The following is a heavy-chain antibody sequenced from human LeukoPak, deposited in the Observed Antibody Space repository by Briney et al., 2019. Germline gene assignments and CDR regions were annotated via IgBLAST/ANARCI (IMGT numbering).Heavy chain of an antibody. V-gene: IGHV1-46*01. J-gene: IGHJ4*02. Sequence: ASVKVSCKASGYTFTSYYMHWVRQAPGQGLEWMGIINPSGGSTSYAQKFQGRVTMTRDTSASTVYMELSSLGSEDTAVYYCARGWGGDCYHVHWGQGTLVTVSS. CDR3: ARGWGGDCYHVH. CDR2: INPSGGST. D-gene: IGHD2-21*02. CDR1: GYTFTSYY.